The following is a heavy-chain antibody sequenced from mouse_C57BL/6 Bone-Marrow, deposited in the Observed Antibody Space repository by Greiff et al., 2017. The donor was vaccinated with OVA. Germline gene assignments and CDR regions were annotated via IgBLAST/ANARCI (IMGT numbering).Heavy chain of an antibody. CDR2: IYPGSGNT. D-gene: IGHD1-1*01. CDR1: GYTFTDYY. CDR3: ARADYYGSSYDAMDY. V-gene: IGHV1-76*01. J-gene: IGHJ4*01. Sequence: VKLMESGAELVRPGASVKLSCKASGYTFTDYYINWVKQRPGQGLEWIARIYPGSGNTYYNEKSKGKATLTAEKSSSTAYMQLSSLTSEDSAVYFCARADYYGSSYDAMDYWGQGTSVTVSS.